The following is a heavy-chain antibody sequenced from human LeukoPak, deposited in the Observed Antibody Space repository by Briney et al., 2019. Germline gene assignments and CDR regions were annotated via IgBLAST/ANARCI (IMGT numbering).Heavy chain of an antibody. CDR1: GGSLSSYY. D-gene: IGHD4-23*01. CDR3: ARDRNGGNFDY. CDR2: IYYSGST. Sequence: SETLSLTCTVSGGSLSSYYWSWIRQPPGKGLEWIGYIYYSGSTNYNPSLKSRVTISVDTSKNQFSLKLSSVTAADTAVYYCARDRNGGNFDYWGQGTLVTVSS. J-gene: IGHJ4*02. V-gene: IGHV4-59*01.